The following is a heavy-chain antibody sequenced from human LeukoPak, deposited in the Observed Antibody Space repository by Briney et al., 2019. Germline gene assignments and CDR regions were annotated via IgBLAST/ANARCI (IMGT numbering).Heavy chain of an antibody. Sequence: GGSLRLSCAASGFPFSSYSMSWVRQAPGKGLEWVSAITGSGDYTDYADSVKGRFTISRDNSKSTLFLQMNSLRVEDTAVYYCAKRSRDSSGWFDYWGQGTLVTVSS. CDR3: AKRSRDSSGWFDY. CDR2: ITGSGDYT. D-gene: IGHD6-19*01. J-gene: IGHJ4*02. V-gene: IGHV3-23*01. CDR1: GFPFSSYS.